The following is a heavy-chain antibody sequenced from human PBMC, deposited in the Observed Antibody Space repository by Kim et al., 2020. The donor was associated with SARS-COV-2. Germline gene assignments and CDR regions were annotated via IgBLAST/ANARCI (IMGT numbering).Heavy chain of an antibody. J-gene: IGHJ6*02. V-gene: IGHV1-18*01. Sequence: QKLQGRVTMTTDTSTSTAYMELRSLRSDDTAVYYCARIYISNYYYYGMDVWGQGTTVTVSS. CDR3: ARIYISNYYYYGMDV. D-gene: IGHD2-21*01.